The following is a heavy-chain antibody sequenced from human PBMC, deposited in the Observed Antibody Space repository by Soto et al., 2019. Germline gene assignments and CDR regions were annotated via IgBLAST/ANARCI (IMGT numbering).Heavy chain of an antibody. CDR2: IKSKTDGGTT. CDR1: GFTFSNAW. CDR3: TQGGGGNHY. D-gene: IGHD1-26*01. Sequence: EVQLVESGGGLVKPGGSLRLSCAASGFTFSNAWMSWVRQAPGKGLEWVGRIKSKTDGGTTDYAAPVKGRSTISRDDSKTGLYWKMNGLKTGNKAVYNVTQGGGGNHYWGQGTLVTVSS. V-gene: IGHV3-15*01. J-gene: IGHJ4*02.